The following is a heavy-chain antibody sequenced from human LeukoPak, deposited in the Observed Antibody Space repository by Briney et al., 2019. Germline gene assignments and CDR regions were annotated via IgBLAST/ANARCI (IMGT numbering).Heavy chain of an antibody. V-gene: IGHV4-38-2*01. Sequence: PSETLSLTCAVSGYSISSGYYWGWIRQPPGKGLEWIGSIYHSGSTYYNPSLKSRVTISVDTSKNQFSLKLSSVTAADTAVYYCARVTSSWAGFDYWGQGTLVTVSS. CDR3: ARVTSSWAGFDY. J-gene: IGHJ4*02. D-gene: IGHD6-13*01. CDR2: IYHSGST. CDR1: GYSISSGYY.